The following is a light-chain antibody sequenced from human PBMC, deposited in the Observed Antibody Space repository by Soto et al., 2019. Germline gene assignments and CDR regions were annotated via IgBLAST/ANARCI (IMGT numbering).Light chain of an antibody. Sequence: QSALTQPASVSGSPGQSITISCTGTSSDVGGYNYVSWYQQHPGKAPKLMVYDVSTRPSGVSNRFSGSKSGNTASLTISGLHAEDEADYYCISYTSSTTWVFGGGTKVTVL. J-gene: IGLJ3*02. CDR2: DVS. CDR3: ISYTSSTTWV. CDR1: SSDVGGYNY. V-gene: IGLV2-14*03.